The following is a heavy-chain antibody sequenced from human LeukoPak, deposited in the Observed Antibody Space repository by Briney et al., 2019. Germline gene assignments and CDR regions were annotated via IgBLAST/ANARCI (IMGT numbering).Heavy chain of an antibody. D-gene: IGHD3-22*01. CDR1: GGSFSGYY. J-gene: IGHJ4*02. Sequence: SETLSLTCAVYGGSFSGYYWSWIRQPPGKGLEWIGEINHSGSTNYNPSLKSRVTISVDTSKNQFSLKLSSVTAADTAAYYCASSSSSTPFDYWGQGTLVTVSS. V-gene: IGHV4-34*01. CDR2: INHSGST. CDR3: ASSSSSTPFDY.